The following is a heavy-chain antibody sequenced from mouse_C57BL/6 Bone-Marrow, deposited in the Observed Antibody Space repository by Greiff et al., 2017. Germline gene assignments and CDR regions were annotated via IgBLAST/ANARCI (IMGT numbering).Heavy chain of an antibody. Sequence: EVQVVESGAELVRPGASVKLSCTASGFNIKDYYMHWVKQRPEQGLEWIGRIDPEDGDTEYAPKFQGKATLTADTSSNTAYLELSSLTSEDTAVRYCTHVTTVVDTRGYWGQGTTLTVSS. J-gene: IGHJ2*01. CDR1: GFNIKDYY. V-gene: IGHV14-1*01. D-gene: IGHD1-1*01. CDR2: IDPEDGDT. CDR3: THVTTVVDTRGY.